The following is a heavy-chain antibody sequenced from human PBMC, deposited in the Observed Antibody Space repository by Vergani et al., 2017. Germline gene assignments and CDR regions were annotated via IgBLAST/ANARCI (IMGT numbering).Heavy chain of an antibody. V-gene: IGHV1-46*01. D-gene: IGHD2-15*01. Sequence: QVQLVQSGAEVKKPGASVKVSCKASGYTFTSYYMHWVRQAPGQGLEWMGIINPSGGSTSYAQKFRGRVTITADKSTSTAYMELSSLRSEDTAVYYCANSGVVVAATPDAFDIWGQGTMVTVSS. CDR3: ANSGVVVAATPDAFDI. J-gene: IGHJ3*02. CDR2: INPSGGST. CDR1: GYTFTSYY.